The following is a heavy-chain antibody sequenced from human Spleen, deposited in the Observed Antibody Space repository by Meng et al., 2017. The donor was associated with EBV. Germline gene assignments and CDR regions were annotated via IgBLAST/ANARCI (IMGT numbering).Heavy chain of an antibody. CDR2: MHYSTNT. Sequence: HLQESGPGVVKSSETLSLTCSVSGGSISSWSHYWGWIRQSAGTGLEWIVTMHYSTNTFSNPYPKSRVTLSPDTSKNQYSLRLSSVTAADTAVYYCARPRGDDYYYLFGYWGQGALVTVSS. V-gene: IGHV4-39*01. CDR3: ARPRGDDYYYLFGY. J-gene: IGHJ4*02. D-gene: IGHD3-22*01. CDR1: GGSISSWSHY.